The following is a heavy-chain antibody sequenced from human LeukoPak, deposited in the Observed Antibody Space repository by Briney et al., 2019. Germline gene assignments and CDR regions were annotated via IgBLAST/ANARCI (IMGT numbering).Heavy chain of an antibody. Sequence: KPSETLSLTCAVSGGSISSGGYSWSWIRQPPGKGLEWIGYIYYSGSTYYNPSLKSRVTISVDTSKNQFSLKLSSVTAADTTVYYCARGGSGWYVIDYWGQGTLVTVSS. CDR3: ARGGSGWYVIDY. D-gene: IGHD6-19*01. V-gene: IGHV4-30-4*07. J-gene: IGHJ4*02. CDR2: IYYSGST. CDR1: GGSISSGGYS.